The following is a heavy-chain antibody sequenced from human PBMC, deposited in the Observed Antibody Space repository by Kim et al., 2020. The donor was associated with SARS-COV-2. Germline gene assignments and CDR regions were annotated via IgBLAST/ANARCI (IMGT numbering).Heavy chain of an antibody. CDR3: ARGNSNIDPAVHRRFDY. V-gene: IGHV4-34*01. CDR1: GGSFSGYY. J-gene: IGHJ4*02. CDR2: INHSGST. D-gene: IGHD3-9*01. Sequence: SETLSLTCAVYGGSFSGYYWSWIRQPPGKGLEWIGEINHSGSTNYNPSLKSRVTISVDTSKNQFSLKLSSVTAADTAVYYCARGNSNIDPAVHRRFDYWGQGTLVTVSS.